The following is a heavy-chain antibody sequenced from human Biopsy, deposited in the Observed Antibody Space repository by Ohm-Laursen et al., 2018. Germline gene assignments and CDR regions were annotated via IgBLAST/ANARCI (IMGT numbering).Heavy chain of an antibody. J-gene: IGHJ2*01. CDR1: GDSISSYY. CDR2: VYYNGST. Sequence: SETLSLTCTVSGDSISSYYWSWIRQPPGKGLQWIGYVYYNGSTDYNPSLQSRVTISVDTSKNRFSLRLRSVTPADTAIYYCARDRGYYSDRTVPGYFDLWGRGTLVTVSS. V-gene: IGHV4-59*01. CDR3: ARDRGYYSDRTVPGYFDL. D-gene: IGHD3-22*01.